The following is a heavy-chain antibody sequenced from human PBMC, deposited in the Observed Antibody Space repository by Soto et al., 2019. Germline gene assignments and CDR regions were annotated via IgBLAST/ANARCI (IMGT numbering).Heavy chain of an antibody. CDR1: GYSFTGYY. CDR3: ARGDYGTGGYPFPFFDY. V-gene: IGHV1-2*02. Sequence: HEHLVQSGAEVKRPGASLKVSCKASGYSFTGYYIHWVRQAPGQGLEWMGWINPDSGATNYAQNFQGRVTLTSDTSFSTASMDLTSLKSDDTAVYYCARGDYGTGGYPFPFFDYWGQGTLVIVSS. CDR2: INPDSGAT. D-gene: IGHD2-8*02. J-gene: IGHJ4*02.